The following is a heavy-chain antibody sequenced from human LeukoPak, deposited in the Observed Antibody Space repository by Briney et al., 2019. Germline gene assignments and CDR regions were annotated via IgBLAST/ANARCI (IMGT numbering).Heavy chain of an antibody. CDR3: ARGLNYDSSGYYSLDWYFDL. V-gene: IGHV4-31*03. D-gene: IGHD3-22*01. CDR2: IYYSGST. CDR1: GGSISSGGYS. Sequence: SETLSLTCTVSGGSISSGGYSWSWIRQHPGKGLEWIGYIYYSGSTYYNPSLKSRVTISVDTSKNQFSLKLSSVTAADTAVYYCARGLNYDSSGYYSLDWYFDLWGRGTLVTVSS. J-gene: IGHJ2*01.